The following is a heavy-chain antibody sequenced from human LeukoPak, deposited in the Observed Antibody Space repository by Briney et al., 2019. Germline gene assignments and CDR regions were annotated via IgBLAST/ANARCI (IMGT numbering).Heavy chain of an antibody. D-gene: IGHD3-3*01. CDR1: GGSISSYY. CDR2: IYHSGST. J-gene: IGHJ4*02. CDR3: ARSRSIVSGYIYY. V-gene: IGHV4-59*01. Sequence: SETLSLTCTVSGGSISSYYWSWIRQPPGKGLEWIGYIYHSGSTNYNPSLKSRVTMSVDTSKNQFSLKLSSVTAADTAVYYCARSRSIVSGYIYYWGQGTLVTVSS.